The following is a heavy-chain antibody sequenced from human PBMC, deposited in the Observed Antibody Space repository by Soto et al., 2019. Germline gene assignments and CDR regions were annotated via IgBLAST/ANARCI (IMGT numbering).Heavy chain of an antibody. J-gene: IGHJ6*02. V-gene: IGHV4-31*03. CDR1: GGSISSGGGC. CDR2: IYYSGST. CDR3: ARDVSRGDYYGMDV. D-gene: IGHD4-17*01. Sequence: SEPLCLTSTVAGGSISSGGGCWSWIRQHPGKGLEWIGYIYYSGSTYYNPSLKSRVTISVDTSKNQFSLKLSSVTAADTAVYYCARDVSRGDYYGMDVWGQGTTVTVSS.